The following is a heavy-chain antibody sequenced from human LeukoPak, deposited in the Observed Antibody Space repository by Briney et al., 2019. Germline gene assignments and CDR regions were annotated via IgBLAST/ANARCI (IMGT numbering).Heavy chain of an antibody. V-gene: IGHV3-30*01. CDR3: ARDRARYSSSAYGMDV. J-gene: IGHJ6*02. CDR2: ISYDGSNK. CDR1: GFTFSSYA. Sequence: GGSLRLSCAASGFTFSSYAMHWVRQAPGKGLEWVAVISYDGSNKYYADSVKGRFTISRDNSKNTLYLQMNSLRAEDTAVYYCARDRARYSSSAYGMDVWGQGTTVTVSS. D-gene: IGHD6-6*01.